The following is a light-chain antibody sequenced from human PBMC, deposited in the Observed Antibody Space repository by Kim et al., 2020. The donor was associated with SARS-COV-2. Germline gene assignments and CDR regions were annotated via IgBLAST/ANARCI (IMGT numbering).Light chain of an antibody. CDR2: SNK. V-gene: IGLV1-44*01. CDR1: RSKNGSNP. CDR3: AAWDDSLNVL. Sequence: PWHEIAISCARGRSKNGSNPISGYPQRPVTAPKLLIYSNKQRPSGVPDRYSGSKSGTSASLAISGLQSEDEADYYCAAWDDSLNVLFGGGTQLTVL. J-gene: IGLJ2*01.